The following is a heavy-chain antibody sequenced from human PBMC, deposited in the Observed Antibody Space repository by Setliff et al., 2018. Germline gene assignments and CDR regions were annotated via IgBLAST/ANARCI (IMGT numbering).Heavy chain of an antibody. D-gene: IGHD3-22*01. Sequence: KSSETLSLTCDIKGGAVSGFYWSWIRQTPGKDLEWIGEISHNGRVSSSPSLKSRVTISVDRAKNHFSLKLTSVTAADTAIYSCARSRYYDSSGNNYGLDYWGQGTPVTVSS. CDR1: GGAVSGFY. CDR3: ARSRYYDSSGNNYGLDY. V-gene: IGHV4-34*01. J-gene: IGHJ4*02. CDR2: ISHNGRV.